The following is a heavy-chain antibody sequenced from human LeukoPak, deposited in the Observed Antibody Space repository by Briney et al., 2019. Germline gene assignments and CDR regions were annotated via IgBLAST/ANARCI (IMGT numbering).Heavy chain of an antibody. D-gene: IGHD3-3*01. CDR2: ISGSGGCT. CDR3: AKDSVTIFGVVIPGDY. Sequence: PGGSLRLSCAASGFTFSSYAMSWVRQAPGKGLEWVSAISGSGGCTYYADSVKGRFTISRDNSKNTLYLQMNSLRAEDTAVYYCAKDSVTIFGVVIPGDYWGQGTLVTVSS. V-gene: IGHV3-23*01. CDR1: GFTFSSYA. J-gene: IGHJ4*02.